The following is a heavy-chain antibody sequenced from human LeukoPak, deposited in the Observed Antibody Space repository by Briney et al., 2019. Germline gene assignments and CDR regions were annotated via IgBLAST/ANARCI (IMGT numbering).Heavy chain of an antibody. Sequence: ASVKVSCKTSGYTFTAYHIHWVRQAPGQGLEWMGRINPKSPGTNYAQRFQGRVTMTRDTSINTAYMELNGLTSEDTAVYYCARDSVQGIYYFDQWGQGTPVTVSS. CDR2: INPKSPGT. J-gene: IGHJ4*02. CDR3: ARDSVQGIYYFDQ. CDR1: GYTFTAYH. D-gene: IGHD3-10*01. V-gene: IGHV1-2*06.